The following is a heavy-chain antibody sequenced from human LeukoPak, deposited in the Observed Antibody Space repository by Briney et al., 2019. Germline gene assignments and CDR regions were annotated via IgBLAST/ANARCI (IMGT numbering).Heavy chain of an antibody. V-gene: IGHV1-2*02. CDR2: IYPNSGAT. J-gene: IGHJ4*02. CDR1: GYTFTGFY. Sequence: ASVKVSCKASGYTFTGFYMHWVRQAPGQGLEWMGYIYPNSGATKYAQKFQGRVTLTRDTSISTAYMELSGLRSDDTAVYYCGTLLSNGPFDYWGQGSLVTVSS. CDR3: GTLLSNGPFDY.